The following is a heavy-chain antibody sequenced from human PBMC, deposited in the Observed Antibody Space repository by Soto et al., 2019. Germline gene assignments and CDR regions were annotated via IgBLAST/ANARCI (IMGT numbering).Heavy chain of an antibody. Sequence: QVQLVQSGAEVKKPGSSVTVSCKDSGCTFSSYTISWVLQAPGQGLEWMGGIIPFFGTANYAQKFQGRVTITADESKSTAYMELSSRRSQHTAGYSWARGNHRWLQLWYFDLWGRGTLVTVSS. CDR1: GCTFSSYT. V-gene: IGHV1-69*12. D-gene: IGHD5-12*01. J-gene: IGHJ2*01. CDR2: IIPFFGTA. CDR3: ARGNHRWLQLWYFDL.